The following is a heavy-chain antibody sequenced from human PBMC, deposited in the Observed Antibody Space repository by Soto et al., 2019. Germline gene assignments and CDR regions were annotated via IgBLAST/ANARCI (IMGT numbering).Heavy chain of an antibody. CDR2: IYYSGST. CDR1: GGSISSGGYY. CDR3: GGERYSPGEIGRNWFDP. D-gene: IGHD3-10*01. Sequence: PSETLSLTCTVSGGSISSGGYYWSWIRQHPGKGLEWIGYIYYSGSTYYNPSLKSRVTISVDTSKNQFSLKLSSVTAADAAVYYCGGERYSPGEIGRNWFDPWGQGPLVTVAS. J-gene: IGHJ5*02. V-gene: IGHV4-31*03.